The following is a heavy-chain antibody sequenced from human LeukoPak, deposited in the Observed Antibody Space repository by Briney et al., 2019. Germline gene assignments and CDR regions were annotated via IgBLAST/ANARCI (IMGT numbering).Heavy chain of an antibody. D-gene: IGHD3-22*01. CDR1: GFTFSSYA. V-gene: IGHV3-23*01. J-gene: IGHJ4*02. Sequence: GGSLRLSCAASGFTFSSYAMSWVRQAPGKGLEWVSAISGSGGSTYYADSVKGRFTISRDDSKNTLYLQMNSLRAEDTAVYYCAKDRHYYDSSGYYPDYWGQGTLVTVSS. CDR2: ISGSGGST. CDR3: AKDRHYYDSSGYYPDY.